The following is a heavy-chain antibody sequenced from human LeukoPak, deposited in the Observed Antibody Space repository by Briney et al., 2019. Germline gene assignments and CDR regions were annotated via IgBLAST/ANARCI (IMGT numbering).Heavy chain of an antibody. CDR3: ARSYYGAGTSYGMDV. CDR1: GFTFSRHW. D-gene: IGHD3-10*01. Sequence: PGGSLRLSCAVSGFTFSRHWMSWVRQAPGKGLEWLANIKQDGREKYYVDSVEGRFTISRDNAKNSLYLQMNSLRAEDTAVYYCARSYYGAGTSYGMDVWGQGNTVTVS. J-gene: IGHJ6*02. V-gene: IGHV3-7*01. CDR2: IKQDGREK.